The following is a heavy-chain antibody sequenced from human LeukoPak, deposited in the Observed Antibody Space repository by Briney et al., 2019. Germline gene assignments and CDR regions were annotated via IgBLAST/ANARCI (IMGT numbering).Heavy chain of an antibody. CDR1: GYTFTSYA. CDR3: AREKDPIITYRMDV. D-gene: IGHD3-10*01. J-gene: IGHJ6*02. CDR2: INAGNGNT. Sequence: GASVKVSCKASGYTFTSYAMHWVRQAPGQRLEWMGWINAGNGNTKYSQKFQGRVTMTTDTSTSTAYMELRSLRSDDTAVYYCAREKDPIITYRMDVWGQGTTVTVSS. V-gene: IGHV1-3*01.